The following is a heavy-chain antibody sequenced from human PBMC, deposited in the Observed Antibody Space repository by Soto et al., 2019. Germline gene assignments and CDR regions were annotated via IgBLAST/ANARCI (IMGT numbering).Heavy chain of an antibody. CDR3: AKGKGVYYYYGMDV. CDR2: ISYDGSNK. J-gene: IGHJ6*02. V-gene: IGHV3-30*18. D-gene: IGHD6-13*01. CDR1: GFTFSSYG. Sequence: GESLKISCAASGFTFSSYGMHWVRQAPGKGLEWVAVISYDGSNKYYADSVKGRFTISRDNSKNTLYLQMNSLRAEDTAVYYCAKGKGVYYYYGMDVWGQGTTVTVSS.